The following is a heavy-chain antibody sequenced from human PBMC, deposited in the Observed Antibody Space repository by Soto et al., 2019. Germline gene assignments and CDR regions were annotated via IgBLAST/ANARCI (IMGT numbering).Heavy chain of an antibody. D-gene: IGHD3-22*01. J-gene: IGHJ4*02. CDR1: GFTFSGYA. Sequence: GGSLRLSCAASGFTFSGYAMSWVRQTPGRGLEWVSAISASGGSTYYADSVKGRFTISRDNSKNTLYLQMDSLRAEDTAVYYCAKIYGSSAYYPDYWGQGTLVTV. CDR3: AKIYGSSAYYPDY. CDR2: ISASGGST. V-gene: IGHV3-23*01.